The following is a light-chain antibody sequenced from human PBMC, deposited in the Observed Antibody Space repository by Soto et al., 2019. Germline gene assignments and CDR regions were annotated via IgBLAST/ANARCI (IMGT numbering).Light chain of an antibody. J-gene: IGKJ4*01. CDR1: QSISNS. CDR3: QQYNNWPPLT. Sequence: EIVLTQSPATLSLSPGERATLSCRASQSISNSLAWYQQKPGQAPRLLIYGASTRATGIPARFSGSGSGTEFTLTISSLQSEDFAVYYCQQYNNWPPLTFGGGTKVDIK. CDR2: GAS. V-gene: IGKV3-15*01.